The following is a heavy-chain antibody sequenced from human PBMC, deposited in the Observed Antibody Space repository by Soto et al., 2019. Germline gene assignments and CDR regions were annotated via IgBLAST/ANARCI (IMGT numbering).Heavy chain of an antibody. CDR1: GYTFTSYG. CDR2: ISAYNGNT. D-gene: IGHD3-3*01. Sequence: ASVKVSCKASGYTFTSYGISWVRQAPGQGLEWMGWISAYNGNTNYAQKLQGRVTMTTDTSTSTAYMELRSLRSDDTAVYYCARDSSGFFGVVIPFWGQGTMVTVSS. J-gene: IGHJ3*01. CDR3: ARDSSGFFGVVIPF. V-gene: IGHV1-18*01.